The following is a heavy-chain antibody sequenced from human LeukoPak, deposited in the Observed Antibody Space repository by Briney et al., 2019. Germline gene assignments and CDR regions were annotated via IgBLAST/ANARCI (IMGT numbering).Heavy chain of an antibody. CDR1: GGSISSSSYY. CDR3: SRGYSSGWHTSPDY. J-gene: IGHJ4*02. D-gene: IGHD6-19*01. V-gene: IGHV4-39*01. Sequence: SETLSLTCTVSGGSISSSSYYWGWIRQPPGKGLEWIGSIYYSGSTYYNPSLKSRVTISVDTPKNQFSLKLSSVTAADTAVYYCSRGYSSGWHTSPDYWGQGTLVTVSS. CDR2: IYYSGST.